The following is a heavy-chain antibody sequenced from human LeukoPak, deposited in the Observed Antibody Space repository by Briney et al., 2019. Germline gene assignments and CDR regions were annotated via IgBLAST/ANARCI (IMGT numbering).Heavy chain of an antibody. CDR1: GYTFTSYA. CDR3: AREGPHYGMDV. V-gene: IGHV1-3*01. CDR2: INAGNGNT. Sequence: GASVKVSCKASGYTFTSYAMHWVRQAPGQRLEWMGWINAGNGNTKYSQKFQGRVTTTRDTSASTAYMGLSSLRSEDTAVYYCAREGPHYGMDVWGKGTTVTVSS. J-gene: IGHJ6*04.